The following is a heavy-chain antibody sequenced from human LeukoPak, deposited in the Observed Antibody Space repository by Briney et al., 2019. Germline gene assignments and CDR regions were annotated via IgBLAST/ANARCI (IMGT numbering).Heavy chain of an antibody. CDR3: ATDLATIVTVTNY. Sequence: ASVKVSCKVSGHTLSGLSMHWVRQAPGKGLQWMGGFDPGDDKTIYAQSFQGRVTMIEDTSTDTAYMELSNLRSEDTAIYYCATDLATIVTVTNYWGQGTLVTVSS. D-gene: IGHD5-24*01. CDR1: GHTLSGLS. J-gene: IGHJ4*02. CDR2: FDPGDDKT. V-gene: IGHV1-24*01.